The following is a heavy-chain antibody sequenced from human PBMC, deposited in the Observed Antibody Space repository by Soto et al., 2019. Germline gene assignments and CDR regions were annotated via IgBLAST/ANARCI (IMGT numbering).Heavy chain of an antibody. CDR2: IDYSGST. V-gene: IGHV4-59*01. CDR3: ARGAGYCSGGRCSPNYYYGLDV. J-gene: IGHJ6*02. Sequence: SETLSLTCTVSGGPISSYYWTWIRQPPGKGLEWIGYIDYSGSTNYNPSLKSRVNISVDTSKNQFSLKLSSVTAADTAVYYFARGAGYCSGGRCSPNYYYGLDVWGQGTTVTVSS. D-gene: IGHD2-15*01. CDR1: GGPISSYY.